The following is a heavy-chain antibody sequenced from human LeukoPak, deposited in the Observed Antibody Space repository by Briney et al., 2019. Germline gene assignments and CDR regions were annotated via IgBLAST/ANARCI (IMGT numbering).Heavy chain of an antibody. CDR2: ISGSGGST. D-gene: IGHD2-15*01. Sequence: QPGGSLRLSCAASGFTFSSYAMSWVRQAPGKGLEWVSAISGSGGSTYYADSVKGRFTISRDNSKNTLYLQMNSLRAEDTAVYYCAKDSVRGYCSGGSCYPDAFDIWGQGTMVTVSS. V-gene: IGHV3-23*01. J-gene: IGHJ3*02. CDR3: AKDSVRGYCSGGSCYPDAFDI. CDR1: GFTFSSYA.